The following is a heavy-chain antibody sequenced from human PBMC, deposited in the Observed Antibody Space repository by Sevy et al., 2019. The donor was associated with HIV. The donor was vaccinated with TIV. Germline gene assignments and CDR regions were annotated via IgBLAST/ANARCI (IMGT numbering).Heavy chain of an antibody. J-gene: IGHJ4*02. D-gene: IGHD2-15*01. Sequence: ASVKVSCKASGYTFTTYRITWVRQAPGQGLEWMGWISPHNGDTNYGQKDRGRVTMTTDTSTSTAYMELRSLRSDDTAVYYCARAFCSGGRCYSLAYWGQGTLVTVSS. CDR1: GYTFTTYR. CDR2: ISPHNGDT. CDR3: ARAFCSGGRCYSLAY. V-gene: IGHV1-18*04.